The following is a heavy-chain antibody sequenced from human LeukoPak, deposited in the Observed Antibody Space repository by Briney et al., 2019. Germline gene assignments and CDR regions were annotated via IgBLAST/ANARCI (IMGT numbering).Heavy chain of an antibody. CDR3: ASSRIGWFDP. Sequence: EASVKVSCKASGGTFSSYAISWVRQAPGQGLEWMGRIIPIFGTANYAQKLQGRVTMTTDTSTSTAYMELRSLRPDDTAVCYCASSRIGWFDPWGQGTLVTVSS. J-gene: IGHJ5*02. D-gene: IGHD6-13*01. CDR2: IIPIFGTA. CDR1: GGTFSSYA. V-gene: IGHV1-69*05.